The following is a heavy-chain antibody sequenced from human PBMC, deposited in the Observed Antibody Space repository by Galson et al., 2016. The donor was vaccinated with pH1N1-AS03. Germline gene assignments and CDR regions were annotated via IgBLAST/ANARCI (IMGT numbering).Heavy chain of an antibody. J-gene: IGHJ3*02. Sequence: CAISGDSVSSNIDAWNWIRQSPSGGLEWLGRTYWRSKWYNDHAVSVKSRITINPDTSKNQFSLQLNSGTPEDTAVYYCARGRYSAFDIWGQGTMVTVSS. CDR3: ARGRYSAFDI. CDR2: TYWRSKWYN. D-gene: IGHD1-1*01. V-gene: IGHV6-1*01. CDR1: GDSVSSNIDA.